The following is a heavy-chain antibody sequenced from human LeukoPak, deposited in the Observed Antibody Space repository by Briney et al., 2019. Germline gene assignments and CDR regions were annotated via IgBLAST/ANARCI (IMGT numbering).Heavy chain of an antibody. Sequence: GGSLRLSCAASGFTFSNDWMSWVRQAPGRGLEWVANIKQDEFEKYYVDSVKGRFTISRDNAKNSLYLQMNGLRAEDTAVYYCARCRMVVAGSCDYWGQGTLVTVSS. D-gene: IGHD6-19*01. J-gene: IGHJ4*02. V-gene: IGHV3-7*01. CDR1: GFTFSNDW. CDR3: ARCRMVVAGSCDY. CDR2: IKQDEFEK.